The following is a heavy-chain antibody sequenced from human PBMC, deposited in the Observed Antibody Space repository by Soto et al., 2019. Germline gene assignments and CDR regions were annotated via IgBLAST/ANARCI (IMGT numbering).Heavy chain of an antibody. CDR1: GGSISNYF. J-gene: IGHJ4*02. V-gene: IGHV4-59*08. D-gene: IGHD6-13*01. Sequence: SETLSLTCIVSGGSISNYFWSWVRQPPGKGLEWIGYVYYSGCTNYNPSLKSRLTMSIDTSKNQFSLNLNSVTAADTAMYYCASGNNSWYHDLDYWAQGTLVPVS. CDR2: VYYSGCT. CDR3: ASGNNSWYHDLDY.